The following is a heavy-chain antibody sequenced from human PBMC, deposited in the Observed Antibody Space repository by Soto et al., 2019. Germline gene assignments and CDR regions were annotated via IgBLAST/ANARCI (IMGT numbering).Heavy chain of an antibody. CDR2: ISNDGSGT. Sequence: QVQLVESGGGVVQPGRSLRLACAASGFTFSTHPMHWVRQAPGKGLEWVAVISNDGSGTQYADSVKGRFTFSRDNSKNTLSLQMNSLRPEDTAVYYCAREDASSGQAGTFQHWGQGTLFTVSS. CDR1: GFTFSTHP. V-gene: IGHV3-30*03. CDR3: AREDASSGQAGTFQH. J-gene: IGHJ1*01. D-gene: IGHD3-22*01.